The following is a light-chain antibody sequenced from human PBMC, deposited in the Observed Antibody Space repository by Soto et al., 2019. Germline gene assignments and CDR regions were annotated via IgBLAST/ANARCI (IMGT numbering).Light chain of an antibody. J-gene: IGKJ2*01. CDR1: QDITNY. Sequence: DIQMTQSPSSLSASVGDRVIITCQASQDITNYLNWYQQKPGKAPQLLIYDASNLETGVPSRFSGSGSGTDFTFTITNLQPEDFATYYCQQYDTVPPSFGQGTKLDIK. CDR3: QQYDTVPPS. CDR2: DAS. V-gene: IGKV1-33*01.